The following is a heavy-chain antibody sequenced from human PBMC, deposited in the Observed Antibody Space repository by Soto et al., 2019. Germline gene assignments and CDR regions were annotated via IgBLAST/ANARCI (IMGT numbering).Heavy chain of an antibody. CDR1: GGTLARYA. J-gene: IGHJ4*02. D-gene: IGHD4-17*01. CDR3: ARDDDAYGDYNSY. V-gene: IGHV1-69*06. Sequence: QVQLVQSGAEVKKPGSSVTVSWKASGGTLARYAFSWVRQAPGQGLEWMGGIVPLLGTTHYAQKFQGRVNITADKSTSTAYMELRSLGVEDTAIYYCARDDDAYGDYNSYWGQGTLVAVSS. CDR2: IVPLLGTT.